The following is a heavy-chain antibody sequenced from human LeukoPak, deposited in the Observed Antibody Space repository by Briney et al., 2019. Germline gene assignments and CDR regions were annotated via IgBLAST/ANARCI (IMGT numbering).Heavy chain of an antibody. Sequence: GGSLRLSCAASGFTFSGSDVHWVRQASGKGLEWVGRIRSEAKSYATAYAASVKGRSTISRDDSKNTAYLQMNSLKIEDTAVYYCARSIQLWEPFDYWGQGTLVTVSS. CDR3: ARSIQLWEPFDY. V-gene: IGHV3-73*01. CDR1: GFTFSGSD. CDR2: IRSEAKSYAT. D-gene: IGHD5-18*01. J-gene: IGHJ4*02.